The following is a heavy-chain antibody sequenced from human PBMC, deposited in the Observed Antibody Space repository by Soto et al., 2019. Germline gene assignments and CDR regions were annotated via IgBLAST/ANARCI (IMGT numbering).Heavy chain of an antibody. J-gene: IGHJ6*03. V-gene: IGHV4-59*01. CDR1: GGSISSYY. Sequence: SETLSLTCTVSGGSISSYYWSWIRQPPGKGLEWIGYIYYSGSTNYNPPLKSRVTISVDTSKNQFSLKLSSVTAADTAVYYCARGAAAGSSGYYYYYMDVWGKGTTVTVSS. D-gene: IGHD6-13*01. CDR3: ARGAAAGSSGYYYYYMDV. CDR2: IYYSGST.